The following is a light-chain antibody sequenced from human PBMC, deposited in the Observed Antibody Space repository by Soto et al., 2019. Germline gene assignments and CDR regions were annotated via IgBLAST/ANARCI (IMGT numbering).Light chain of an antibody. Sequence: DIQMTQSPSSLSASVGDRVTITCRASQSISTYLNWYQQKVGKAPKLLIYAASSLQRGVPSRFSGSGSGTDFTLTISSLPPEDFATYYCQQSYSTPRTFGQVTKLEIK. CDR3: QQSYSTPRT. J-gene: IGKJ2*02. CDR1: QSISTY. CDR2: AAS. V-gene: IGKV1-39*01.